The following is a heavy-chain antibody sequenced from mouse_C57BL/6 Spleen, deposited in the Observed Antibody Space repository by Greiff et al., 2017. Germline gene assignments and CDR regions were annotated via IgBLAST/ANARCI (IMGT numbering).Heavy chain of an antibody. Sequence: QVQLKESGAELARPGASVKLSCKASGYTFTSYGISWVKQRTGQGLEWIGEIYPRSGNTYYNEKFKGKATLTADKSSSTGYMELRSLTSEDSAVYFCARSNTVDYLDYWGQGTTLTVSS. D-gene: IGHD1-1*01. CDR2: IYPRSGNT. CDR3: ARSNTVDYLDY. J-gene: IGHJ2*01. V-gene: IGHV1-81*01. CDR1: GYTFTSYG.